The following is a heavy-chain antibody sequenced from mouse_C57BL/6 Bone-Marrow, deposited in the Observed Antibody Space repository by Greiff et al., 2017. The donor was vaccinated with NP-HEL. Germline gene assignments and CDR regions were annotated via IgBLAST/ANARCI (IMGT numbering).Heavy chain of an antibody. V-gene: IGHV1-59*01. CDR3: ARSHGGFDY. J-gene: IGHJ2*01. CDR2: IDPSDSYT. Sequence: QVHVKQPGAELVRPGTSVKLSCKASGYTFTSYWMHWVKQRPGQGLEWIGVIDPSDSYTNYNQQFKGKATLTVDTSSSTAYMQLSSLTSEDSAVYYCARSHGGFDYWGQGTTLTVSS. D-gene: IGHD6-2*01. CDR1: GYTFTSYW.